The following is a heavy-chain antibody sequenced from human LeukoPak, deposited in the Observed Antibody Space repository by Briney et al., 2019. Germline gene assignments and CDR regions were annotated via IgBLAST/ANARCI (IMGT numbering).Heavy chain of an antibody. CDR1: GGSISSYY. V-gene: IGHV4-4*07. J-gene: IGHJ4*02. Sequence: SETLSLTCTVSGGSISSYYWSWIRQPAGKGLEWIGRIYTSGSTTYNPSLKSRLTMSVDTSKNQFFLRLSSVTAADTAVYYCARTQGSTFDYWGQGTLVTVSS. CDR2: IYTSGST. D-gene: IGHD6-13*01. CDR3: ARTQGSTFDY.